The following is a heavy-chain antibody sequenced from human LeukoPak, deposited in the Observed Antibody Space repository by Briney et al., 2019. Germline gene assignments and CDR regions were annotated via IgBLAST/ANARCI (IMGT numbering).Heavy chain of an antibody. CDR2: IFYSGST. J-gene: IGHJ4*02. Sequence: SETLSLTCTVSGGSISTSNYYWGWIRQPPGKGLEWIGNIFYSGSTYYGPSLKSRLTISLDTSRNQFSLKLNSVTAADTAVYYCARSKPNYYDSSGYIHWGQGTLVTVSS. V-gene: IGHV4-39*07. D-gene: IGHD3-22*01. CDR3: ARSKPNYYDSSGYIH. CDR1: GGSISTSNYY.